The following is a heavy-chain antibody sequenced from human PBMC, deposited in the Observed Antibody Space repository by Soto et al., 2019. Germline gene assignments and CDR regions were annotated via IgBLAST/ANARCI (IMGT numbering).Heavy chain of an antibody. D-gene: IGHD3-22*01. V-gene: IGHV4-39*01. J-gene: IGHJ6*02. CDR1: GGSISSSSYY. Sequence: SETLSLTCTVSGGSISSSSYYWGWIRQPPGQGLEWIGSIYYSGSTYYNPSLKSRVTISVDTSKNQFSLKLSSVTAADTAVYYCATGNHYYDSSGYIWSYYYYYGMDVWGQGTTVTVSS. CDR3: ATGNHYYDSSGYIWSYYYYYGMDV. CDR2: IYYSGST.